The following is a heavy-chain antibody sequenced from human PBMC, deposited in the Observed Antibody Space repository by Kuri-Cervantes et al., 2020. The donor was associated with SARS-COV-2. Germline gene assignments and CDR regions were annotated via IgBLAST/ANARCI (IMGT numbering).Heavy chain of an antibody. CDR3: AHSLGGSYYLVRAFDI. CDR2: IFSNDEK. J-gene: IGHJ3*02. V-gene: IGHV2-26*01. Sequence: SGPTLVKPTETLTLTCTVSGFSLSNARMGVSWIRQPPGKALEWLAHIFSNDEKSYSTSLKSRLTISKDTSKSQVVLTMTNMDPVDTATYYCAHSLGGSYYLVRAFDIWGQGTMVTVSS. D-gene: IGHD1-26*01. CDR1: GFSLSNARMG.